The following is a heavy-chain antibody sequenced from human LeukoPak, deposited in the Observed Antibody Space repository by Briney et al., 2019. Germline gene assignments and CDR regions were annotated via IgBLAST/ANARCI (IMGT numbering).Heavy chain of an antibody. J-gene: IGHJ4*02. Sequence: GGSLRLSCSASGFTFSSYAMHWVRQAPGKGLEYVSAISSSGGSTDYADSVKGRFTISRDNSKNTLYLQMSSLRAEDTALYYCARDRRGYGGNFDYWGQGTLVTVSS. D-gene: IGHD4-23*01. CDR2: ISSSGGST. CDR1: GFTFSSYA. CDR3: ARDRRGYGGNFDY. V-gene: IGHV3-64*04.